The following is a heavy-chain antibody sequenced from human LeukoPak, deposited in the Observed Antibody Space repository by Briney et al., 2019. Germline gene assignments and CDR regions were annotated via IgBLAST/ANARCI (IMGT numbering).Heavy chain of an antibody. V-gene: IGHV3-7*01. CDR1: GFTFSSYW. J-gene: IGHJ4*02. D-gene: IGHD2-21*02. CDR2: IKQDGSEK. Sequence: TGGSLRLSCAASGFTFSSYWMSWVRQAPGKGLEWVANIKQDGSEKYYVDSVKGRFTISRDNAKKSLYLQMNSLRAEDTAVYYCARVSVVVTATPDYWGQGTLVTVSS. CDR3: ARVSVVVTATPDY.